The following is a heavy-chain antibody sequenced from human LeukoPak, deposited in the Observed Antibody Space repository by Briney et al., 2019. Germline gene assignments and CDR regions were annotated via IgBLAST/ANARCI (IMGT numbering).Heavy chain of an antibody. D-gene: IGHD3-10*01. CDR2: LSAYNGNT. CDR1: GYTFTSYG. J-gene: IGHJ4*02. V-gene: IGHV1-18*01. CDR3: ARATTYYYGSGSYGY. Sequence: GASVKVSCKASGYTFTSYGISWVRHAPGQGLDWIAWLSAYNGNTNYAQKRQGRVTMTTDTSTSTAYMELRSLRSDDTGVYYCARATTYYYGSGSYGYWGQGTLVTVSS.